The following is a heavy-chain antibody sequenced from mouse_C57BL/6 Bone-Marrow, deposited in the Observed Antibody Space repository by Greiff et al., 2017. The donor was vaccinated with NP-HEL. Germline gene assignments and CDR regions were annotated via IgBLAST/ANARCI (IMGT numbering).Heavy chain of an antibody. J-gene: IGHJ3*01. CDR2: IWSGGST. CDR1: GFSLTSYG. D-gene: IGHD1-2*01. Sequence: VQLHQSGPGLVQPSQSLSITCTVSGFSLTSYGVHWVRQSPGKGLEWLGVIWSGGSTDYNAAFISRLSISKDNSKSQVFFKMNSLQADDTAIYYCARITTAGRFAYWGQGTLVTVSA. V-gene: IGHV2-2*01. CDR3: ARITTAGRFAY.